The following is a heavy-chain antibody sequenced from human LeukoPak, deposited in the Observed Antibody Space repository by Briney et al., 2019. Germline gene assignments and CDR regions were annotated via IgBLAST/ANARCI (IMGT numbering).Heavy chain of an antibody. D-gene: IGHD4-17*01. Sequence: ASVKVSCKASGYTFTSYDINWVRQATGQGLEWMGWLYPNSGNTGYAQKFQGRVTITRNTSISTAYMELSSLRSEDTAVYYCARGFNDYGDYYVDYWGQGTLVTVSS. V-gene: IGHV1-8*03. CDR1: GYTFTSYD. CDR2: LYPNSGNT. J-gene: IGHJ4*02. CDR3: ARGFNDYGDYYVDY.